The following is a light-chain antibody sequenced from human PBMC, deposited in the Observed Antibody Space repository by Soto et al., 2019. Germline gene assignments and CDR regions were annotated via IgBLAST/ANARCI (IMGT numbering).Light chain of an antibody. CDR1: QGVRTY. J-gene: IGKJ1*01. Sequence: QLTQSPSSLSASVGDRVTITCRASQGVRTYLAWYQQRPGKAPHLLIFAASTLQSGVPSRFSGRGSGTDFTLTITSLQPEDFATYYCHQVYAYPRTFGQGTKVEI. CDR3: HQVYAYPRT. V-gene: IGKV1-9*01. CDR2: AAS.